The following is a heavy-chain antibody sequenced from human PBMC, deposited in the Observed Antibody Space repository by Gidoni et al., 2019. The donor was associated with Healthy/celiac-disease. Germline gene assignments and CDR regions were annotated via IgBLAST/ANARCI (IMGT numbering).Heavy chain of an antibody. J-gene: IGHJ4*02. CDR2: INHSGST. CDR1: GGSFSGYY. V-gene: IGHV4-34*01. Sequence: QVQLQQWGAGLLKPPETLSPTSAVYGGSFSGYYWSWIRQPPGEGLEWIGEINHSGSTNYNPSLKSRVTISVDTSKNQFSLKLGSVTAADTAVYYCASLPGPWRSSSSFFDYWGQGTLVTVSS. CDR3: ASLPGPWRSSSSFFDY. D-gene: IGHD6-6*01.